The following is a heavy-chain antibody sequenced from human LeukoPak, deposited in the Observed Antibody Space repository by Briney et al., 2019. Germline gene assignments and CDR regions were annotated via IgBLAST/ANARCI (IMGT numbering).Heavy chain of an antibody. Sequence: SGTLSLTCAVSGGSISSSNWWSWIRQPPGKGLEWIGEINHSGSTNYNPSLKSRVTISVDTSKNQFSLKLSSVTAADTAVYYCARVFWRYYYGSGSRPRYNWFDPWGQGTLVTVSS. V-gene: IGHV4-4*02. J-gene: IGHJ5*02. CDR3: ARVFWRYYYGSGSRPRYNWFDP. CDR1: GGSISSSNW. CDR2: INHSGST. D-gene: IGHD3-10*01.